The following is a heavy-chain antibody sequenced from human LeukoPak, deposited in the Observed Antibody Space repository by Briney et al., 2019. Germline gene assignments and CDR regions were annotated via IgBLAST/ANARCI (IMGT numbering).Heavy chain of an antibody. V-gene: IGHV3-30*02. Sequence: GGSLRLSCAASGFTFSSYGMHWVRQAPGKGLEWVAFIRYDGSNKYYADPVKGRFTISRDNSKNTLYLQMNSLRAEDTAVYYCARGPSGYHNTGGQGTLVTVSS. CDR2: IRYDGSNK. D-gene: IGHD5-12*01. CDR3: ARGPSGYHNT. J-gene: IGHJ4*02. CDR1: GFTFSSYG.